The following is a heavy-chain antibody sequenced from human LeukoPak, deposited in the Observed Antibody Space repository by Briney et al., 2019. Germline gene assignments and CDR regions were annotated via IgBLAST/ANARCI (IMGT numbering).Heavy chain of an antibody. D-gene: IGHD2-2*01. CDR1: GYTFTSYG. CDR2: ISAYNGNT. V-gene: IGHV1-18*01. Sequence: GGLVKVSCKSSGYTFTSYGISWVRQAPGQGLEWMGWISAYNGNTNYAQKLQGRVTMTTDTSTSTAYMELRSLRSDDTAVYYCARDPGYCSSTSCLPGAPIDYWGQGTLVTVSS. J-gene: IGHJ4*02. CDR3: ARDPGYCSSTSCLPGAPIDY.